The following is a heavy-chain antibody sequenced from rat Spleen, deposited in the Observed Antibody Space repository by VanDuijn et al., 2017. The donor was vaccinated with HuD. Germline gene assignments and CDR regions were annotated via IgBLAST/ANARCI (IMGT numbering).Heavy chain of an antibody. CDR1: GFTFSNYD. D-gene: IGHD1-10*01. J-gene: IGHJ3*01. Sequence: EVQVVESGGGLVQPGRSLKLSCAASGFTFSNYDMAWVRQAPTKGLEWVASIVTSGGTTYYRDSVKGRFTISRDNTKSTLYLQMNSLRSEDTATYYCTTENYWFAYWGQGTLVTVSS. V-gene: IGHV5-27*01. CDR2: IVTSGGTT. CDR3: TTENYWFAY.